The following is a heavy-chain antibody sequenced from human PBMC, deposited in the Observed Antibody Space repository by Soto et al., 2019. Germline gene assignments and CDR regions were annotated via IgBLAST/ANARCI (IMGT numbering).Heavy chain of an antibody. Sequence: SETLSLTCTVTGGAISGYYWTWIRQSDGEGLEWIGRIYSSGSTNYNPSLKSRVTISLDTSMNYFSLRLGSVTAADTAVYYCARGQRFSDWFDPWGQGTLVTSPQ. CDR1: GGAISGYY. CDR2: IYSSGST. CDR3: ARGQRFSDWFDP. J-gene: IGHJ5*02. V-gene: IGHV4-4*07. D-gene: IGHD3-3*01.